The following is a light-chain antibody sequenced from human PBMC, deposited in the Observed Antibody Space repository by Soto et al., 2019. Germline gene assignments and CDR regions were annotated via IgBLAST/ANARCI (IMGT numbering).Light chain of an antibody. V-gene: IGLV2-8*01. J-gene: IGLJ2*01. CDR3: SSYAGSNNFVV. CDR2: EVN. CDR1: SSDVGAYNY. Sequence: SALTKPPSASGSPGQSVTISCTGTSSDVGAYNYVSWYQQHPGKAPKLMIYEVNKRPSGVPDRFSGSKSGNTASLTVSGLQAEDEADYYCSSYAGSNNFVVFGGGTKLTVL.